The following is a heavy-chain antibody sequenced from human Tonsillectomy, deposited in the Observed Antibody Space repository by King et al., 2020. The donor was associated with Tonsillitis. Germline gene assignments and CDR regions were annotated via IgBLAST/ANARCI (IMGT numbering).Heavy chain of an antibody. CDR1: GGSISSYY. CDR2: IYYSGST. CDR3: ARVNRYYDILQWFDP. V-gene: IGHV4-59*01. J-gene: IGHJ5*02. D-gene: IGHD3-9*01. Sequence: QLQESGPGLVKPSETLSLTCTVSGGSISSYYWSWIRQPPGKGLEWIGYIYYSGSTNYNPSLKSRVTISVDTSKNQFSLKLSSVTAADTAVYYCARVNRYYDILQWFDPWGPGTLVTVSS.